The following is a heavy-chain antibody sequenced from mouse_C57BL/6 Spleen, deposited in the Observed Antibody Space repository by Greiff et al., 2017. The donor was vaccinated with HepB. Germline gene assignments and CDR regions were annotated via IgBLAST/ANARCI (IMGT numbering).Heavy chain of an antibody. CDR2: IYPGDGDT. Sequence: VQLQQSGAALVKPGASVKISCKASGYAFSSYWLNWVKQRPGKGLEWIGQIYPGDGDTNYNGKFKGKATLTGDKSSSTAYMQLSSLTSEDSAVYFCARRLGGQYYFDYWGQGTTLTVSS. J-gene: IGHJ2*01. D-gene: IGHD3-3*01. CDR3: ARRLGGQYYFDY. V-gene: IGHV1-80*01. CDR1: GYAFSSYW.